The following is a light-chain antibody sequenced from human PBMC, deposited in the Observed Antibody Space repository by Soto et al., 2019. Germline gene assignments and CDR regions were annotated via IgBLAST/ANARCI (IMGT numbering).Light chain of an antibody. CDR1: SSDIGGYNY. CDR3: SSYTRSSARV. J-gene: IGLJ2*01. CDR2: EVS. V-gene: IGLV2-14*01. Sequence: QSALTQPASVSGSPGQSITISCTGTSSDIGGYNYVSWYQQHPGKAPKLMIYEVSNRPSGVSNRFSGSKSGNTASLTISGLQAADEADYYCSSYTRSSARVFGGGTKVTVL.